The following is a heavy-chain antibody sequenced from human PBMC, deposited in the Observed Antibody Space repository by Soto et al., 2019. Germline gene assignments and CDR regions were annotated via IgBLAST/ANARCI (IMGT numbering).Heavy chain of an antibody. J-gene: IGHJ4*02. V-gene: IGHV3-23*01. CDR1: GFTFSSYA. CDR3: AESRSHLTGYPPSGYYFDY. Sequence: GGSLRLSCAASGFTFSSYAMSWVRQAPGKGLEWVSAISGSGGSTYYADSVKGRFTISRDNSKNTLYLQMNSLRAEDTAVYYCAESRSHLTGYPPSGYYFDYWGQGTLVTVSS. CDR2: ISGSGGST. D-gene: IGHD3-9*01.